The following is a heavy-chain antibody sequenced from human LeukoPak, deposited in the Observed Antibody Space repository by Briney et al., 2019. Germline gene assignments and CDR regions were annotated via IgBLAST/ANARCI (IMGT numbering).Heavy chain of an antibody. CDR2: IYYSGST. V-gene: IGHV4-30-4*08. Sequence: PSETLSLTCTVSGGSISSGDYYWSWIRQPPGKGLEWIGYIYYSGSTYYNPSLKSRVTISVDTSKNQFSLKLSSVTAADTAVHYCAGVSIAAAGPPDYWGQGTLVTVSS. D-gene: IGHD6-13*01. J-gene: IGHJ4*02. CDR3: AGVSIAAAGPPDY. CDR1: GGSISSGDYY.